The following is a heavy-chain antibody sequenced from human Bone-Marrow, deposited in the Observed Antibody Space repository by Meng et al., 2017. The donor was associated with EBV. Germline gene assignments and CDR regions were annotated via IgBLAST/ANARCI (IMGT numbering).Heavy chain of an antibody. Sequence: QGQRVQAGAEVKKPGASVKVACKASGGTFSSYAISWVRKAPGQGLEWMGGIIPIFGTANYAQKFQGRVTITADESTSTAYMELSSLRSEDTAVYYCASESGRGYTPDYWGRGTLVTVSS. J-gene: IGHJ4*02. D-gene: IGHD3-10*01. V-gene: IGHV1-69*01. CDR1: GGTFSSYA. CDR3: ASESGRGYTPDY. CDR2: IIPIFGTA.